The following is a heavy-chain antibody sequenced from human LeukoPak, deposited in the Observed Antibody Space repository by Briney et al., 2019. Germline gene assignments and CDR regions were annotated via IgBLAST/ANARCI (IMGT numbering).Heavy chain of an antibody. Sequence: VASVTVSCKASGYTFTGYYMHWVRQAPGQGLEWMGWINPNSGGTNDAQKFQGWVTMTRDTSISTAYMELSRLRSDDAAVYYCARAGGPGTYYYYGMDVWGQGTTVTVSS. J-gene: IGHJ6*02. V-gene: IGHV1-2*04. CDR3: ARAGGPGTYYYYGMDV. D-gene: IGHD1-26*01. CDR1: GYTFTGYY. CDR2: INPNSGGT.